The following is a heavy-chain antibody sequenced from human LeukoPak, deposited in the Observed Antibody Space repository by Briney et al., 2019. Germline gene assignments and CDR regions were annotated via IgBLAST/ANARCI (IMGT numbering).Heavy chain of an antibody. V-gene: IGHV3-23*01. J-gene: IGHJ4*02. CDR3: AKRSGYDILTGCDY. CDR2: ISGSGGST. D-gene: IGHD3-9*01. CDR1: GFTFSSYA. Sequence: GGSLRLSCAASGFTFSSYAMSWVRQAPGKGLEWVSAISGSGGSTYYADSVKGRFTISRDNSKNTLYLQMNSLRAEDTAVYYCAKRSGYDILTGCDYWGQGTLDTVSS.